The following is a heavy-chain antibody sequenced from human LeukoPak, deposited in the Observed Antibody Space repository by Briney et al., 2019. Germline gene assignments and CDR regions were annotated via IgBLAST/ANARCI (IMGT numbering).Heavy chain of an antibody. CDR2: INPNSGGT. J-gene: IGHJ1*01. D-gene: IGHD6-13*01. V-gene: IGHV1-2*02. CDR1: GYTFTGYY. Sequence: ASVKVSCKASGYTFTGYYMQWVRQAPGQGLEWMGWINPNSGGTKYAQKFQGRVSLTRDTSISTAYMELSRLRSDDTAVYYCARGQDSSSWYGLKLGFQHWGQGTLVTVSS. CDR3: ARGQDSSSWYGLKLGFQH.